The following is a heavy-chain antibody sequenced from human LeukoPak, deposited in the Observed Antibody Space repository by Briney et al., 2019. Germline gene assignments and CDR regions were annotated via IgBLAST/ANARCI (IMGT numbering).Heavy chain of an antibody. J-gene: IGHJ6*04. CDR2: ISGSGGST. CDR1: GFIFSSYA. V-gene: IGHV3-23*01. Sequence: PGGSLRLSCAASGFIFSSYAMSWVRQAPGKGLEWVSAISGSGGSTYYADSVKGRFTISRDNSKNTLYLQMNSLRAEDTAVYYCAKDGTLWFGELLSNYYYYGMDVWGKGTTVTVSS. CDR3: AKDGTLWFGELLSNYYYYGMDV. D-gene: IGHD3-10*01.